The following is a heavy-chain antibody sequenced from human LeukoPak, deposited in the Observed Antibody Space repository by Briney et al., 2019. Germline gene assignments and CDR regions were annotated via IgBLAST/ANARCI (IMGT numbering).Heavy chain of an antibody. V-gene: IGHV3-7*01. CDR3: ARSGRGVDSFYFYMDV. Sequence: GGSLRLSCAASGFTFDDYAMHWVRQAPGKGLEWVANIKHDGSEKQDGSEKNYVDSVKGRFTISRDNAKNSLYLQMNSLRAEDTAVYYCARSGRGVDSFYFYMDVWGKGTTVTVSS. CDR2: IKHDGSEKQDGSEK. D-gene: IGHD3-10*01. J-gene: IGHJ6*03. CDR1: GFTFDDYA.